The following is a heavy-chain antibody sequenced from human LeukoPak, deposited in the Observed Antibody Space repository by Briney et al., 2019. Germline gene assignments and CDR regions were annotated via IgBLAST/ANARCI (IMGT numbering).Heavy chain of an antibody. CDR1: GDSISSGGYY. CDR2: IYNNGSP. Sequence: SETLSLTCTVSGDSISSGGYYWNWIRQHPGRGLEWIGFIYNNGSPKYNPSLKNRLTISADTSMNHFSLKLSSVTAADTAVYYCARGESLDFDPWGQGTLVTVSS. V-gene: IGHV4-31*03. D-gene: IGHD1-26*01. CDR3: ARGESLDFDP. J-gene: IGHJ5*02.